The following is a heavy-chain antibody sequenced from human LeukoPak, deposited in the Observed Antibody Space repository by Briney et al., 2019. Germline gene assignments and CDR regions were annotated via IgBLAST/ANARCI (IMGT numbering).Heavy chain of an antibody. CDR1: GGSISSSNW. Sequence: SETLSLTCAVSGGSISSSNWWSWVRQPPGKGLEWIGEIYHSGSTNYNPSLKSRVTISVDKSKNQFSLKLSSVTAADTAVYYCARRVTPRGWYFDLWGRGTLVTVSS. D-gene: IGHD3-10*01. CDR3: ARRVTPRGWYFDL. J-gene: IGHJ2*01. V-gene: IGHV4-4*02. CDR2: IYHSGST.